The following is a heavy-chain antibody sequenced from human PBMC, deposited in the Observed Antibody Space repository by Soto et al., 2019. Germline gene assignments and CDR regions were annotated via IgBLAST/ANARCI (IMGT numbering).Heavy chain of an antibody. D-gene: IGHD3-10*01. V-gene: IGHV1-69*01. CDR1: GGTFSSYA. CDR2: IIPIFGTA. J-gene: IGHJ6*02. CDR3: ARASELWFGEPGLNYYYYGMDV. Sequence: ASVKVSCKASGGTFSSYAISWVRQSPGQGLEWMGGIIPIFGTANYAQKFQGRVTITADESTSTAYMELSSLRSEDTAVYYCARASELWFGEPGLNYYYYGMDVWGQGTTVTVSS.